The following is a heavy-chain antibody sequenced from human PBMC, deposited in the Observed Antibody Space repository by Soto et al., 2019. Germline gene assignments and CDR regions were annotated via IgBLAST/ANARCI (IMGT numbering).Heavy chain of an antibody. CDR1: GYTFTNYY. CDR2: LNPSGGST. D-gene: IGHD3-10*01. V-gene: IGHV1-46*03. Sequence: QVQLVQSGAEVKKPGASVKVSCKASGYTFTNYYMQWVRQAPGQGLEWMGRLNPSGGSTIYTQKFQGRVTMTRATSTGPVYMELSSPRSEDTAVYYCARVSPGGSGAYPSDYWGQGTLVTVSS. J-gene: IGHJ4*02. CDR3: ARVSPGGSGAYPSDY.